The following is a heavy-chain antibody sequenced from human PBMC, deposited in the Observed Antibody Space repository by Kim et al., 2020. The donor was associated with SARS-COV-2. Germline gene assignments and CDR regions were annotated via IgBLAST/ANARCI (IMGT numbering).Heavy chain of an antibody. CDR2: VSFAGTNI. CDR1: GFTFGSYA. Sequence: GGSLRLSCAASGFTFGSYALHWVSQAPGKGLEWVAVVSFAGTNIYYADSVKGRFTISRDNSKNTLYLHMNTLRTEETAVYFCARESDDRGGYLDFWGQGT. V-gene: IGHV3-30-3*01. CDR3: ARESDDRGGYLDF. D-gene: IGHD3-22*01. J-gene: IGHJ4*02.